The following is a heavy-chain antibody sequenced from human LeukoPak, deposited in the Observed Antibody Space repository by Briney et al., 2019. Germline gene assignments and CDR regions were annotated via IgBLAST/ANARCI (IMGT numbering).Heavy chain of an antibody. D-gene: IGHD6-19*01. Sequence: QPGGSLRLTCAASGSTLSSYEMNWVRQAPGKGLEWISYISSSDTTKYYADSVKGRFTISRDNAKNSLYLQMNSLRAEDTALYYCAKDQGYSSGWYEDAFDIWGQGTMVTVSS. CDR2: ISSSDTTK. V-gene: IGHV3-48*03. CDR1: GSTLSSYE. J-gene: IGHJ3*02. CDR3: AKDQGYSSGWYEDAFDI.